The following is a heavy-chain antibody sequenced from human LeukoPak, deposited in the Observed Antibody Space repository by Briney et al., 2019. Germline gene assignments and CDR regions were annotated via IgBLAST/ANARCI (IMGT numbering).Heavy chain of an antibody. CDR2: IYMSGST. D-gene: IGHD6-13*01. J-gene: IGHJ4*02. V-gene: IGHV4-4*07. CDR3: ARGTGSSWDRRFDY. Sequence: SETLSLTCPVSGGSISSYYWSWIRQPAGKGLEWIGGIYMSGSTNYNPSLKSRVTISVDTSKNPFSLKLSSVTAADTAVYYCARGTGSSWDRRFDYCGQRTPVTAS. CDR1: GGSISSYY.